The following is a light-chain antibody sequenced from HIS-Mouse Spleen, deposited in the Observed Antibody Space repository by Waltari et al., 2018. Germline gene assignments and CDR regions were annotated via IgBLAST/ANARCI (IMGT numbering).Light chain of an antibody. CDR3: CSYAGSSTGV. CDR2: EGS. Sequence: QSALTQPASVSGSPGQSITISCTGTSSDVGSYNLVSWYQQHPGKAPKLMFYEGSKRPSGVYNRSSGYNAGKAASLTICGLQAEDEADYYCCSYAGSSTGVFGGGTKLTVL. J-gene: IGLJ2*01. V-gene: IGLV2-23*01. CDR1: SSDVGSYNL.